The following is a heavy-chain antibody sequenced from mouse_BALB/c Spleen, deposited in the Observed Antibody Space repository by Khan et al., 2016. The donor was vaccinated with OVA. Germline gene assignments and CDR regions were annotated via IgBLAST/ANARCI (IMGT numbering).Heavy chain of an antibody. CDR3: ARSWAMDY. CDR1: GFTFSDYG. CDR2: ISSFAYSI. V-gene: IGHV5-15*02. J-gene: IGHJ4*01. Sequence: EVELVESGGGLVQPGGSRKLSCAASGFTFSDYGLAWVRQAPGKGPEWVAFISSFAYSIYYAAPVTGRFIISRENAKNTLYLEMSSLRSEDTAMYYCARSWAMDYWGQGTSVTVSS.